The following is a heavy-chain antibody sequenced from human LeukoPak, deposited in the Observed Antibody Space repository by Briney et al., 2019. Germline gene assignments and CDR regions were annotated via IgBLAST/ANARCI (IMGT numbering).Heavy chain of an antibody. J-gene: IGHJ4*02. CDR1: GGSISSYY. Sequence: ETLSLTCTVSGGSISSYYWSWIRQPPGKGLEWIGYIYYSGSTNYNPSLKSRVTISVGTSKNQFSLKLSSVTAADTAVYYCARGRTLACSGGSCYDPYYFDYWGQGTLVTVSS. CDR2: IYYSGST. V-gene: IGHV4-59*01. CDR3: ARGRTLACSGGSCYDPYYFDY. D-gene: IGHD2-15*01.